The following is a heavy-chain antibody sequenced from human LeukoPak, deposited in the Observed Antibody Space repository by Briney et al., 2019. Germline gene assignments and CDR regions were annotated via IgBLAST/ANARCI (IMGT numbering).Heavy chain of an antibody. CDR3: ARGYCSGGSCYSLDWFDP. Sequence: GASVKVSCKASGYTFTGYYMHWVRQAPGQGLEGMGWINPNSGGTNYAQKFQGRVTMTRDTSISTAYMELSRLRSDDTAVYYCARGYCSGGSCYSLDWFDPWGQGTLVTVSS. CDR1: GYTFTGYY. D-gene: IGHD2-15*01. J-gene: IGHJ5*02. CDR2: INPNSGGT. V-gene: IGHV1-2*02.